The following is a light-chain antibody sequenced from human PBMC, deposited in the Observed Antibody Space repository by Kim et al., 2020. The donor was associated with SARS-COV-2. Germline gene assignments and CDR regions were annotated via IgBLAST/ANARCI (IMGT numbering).Light chain of an antibody. V-gene: IGLV1-51*01. CDR1: NYNRGKNY. Sequence: GRKVTTSSAGSNYNRGKNYVSWYQQLPGTAPKLLIYDNDKRHSGVPDRFSGSKSGTSATLDITGLQAEDEADYYCPSWDNSLNGLVFGGGTQLTVL. CDR3: PSWDNSLNGLV. CDR2: DND. J-gene: IGLJ2*01.